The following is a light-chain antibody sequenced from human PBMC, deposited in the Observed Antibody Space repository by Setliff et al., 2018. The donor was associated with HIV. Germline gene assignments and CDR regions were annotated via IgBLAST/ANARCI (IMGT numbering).Light chain of an antibody. Sequence: SYELTQAPSVSVAPGEKARITCGGDNIARKSVHWYKRKPGRAPVLVMFYDSDRPSGNPERFSGSNAGNTAILSISRVEVGDEADYYCQVWDTYIHCEGFGAGTQLTVL. J-gene: IGLJ3*02. CDR1: NIARKS. V-gene: IGLV3-21*04. CDR3: QVWDTYIHCEG. CDR2: YDS.